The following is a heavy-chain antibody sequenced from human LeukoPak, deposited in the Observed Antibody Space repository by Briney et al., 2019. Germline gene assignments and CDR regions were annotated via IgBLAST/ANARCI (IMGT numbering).Heavy chain of an antibody. J-gene: IGHJ4*02. Sequence: GSLRLSCVASGFTFNTYWMSWVRQAPGKGLEWIGYNYYSGSPDYNPSLKSRVTISVDTSKNQVSLNLSFVTAADTAMYYCVRGSGGDGSGSLWGQGTLVTVSS. CDR3: VRGSGGDGSGSL. V-gene: IGHV4-59*01. CDR2: NYYSGSP. D-gene: IGHD3-10*01. CDR1: GFTFNTYW.